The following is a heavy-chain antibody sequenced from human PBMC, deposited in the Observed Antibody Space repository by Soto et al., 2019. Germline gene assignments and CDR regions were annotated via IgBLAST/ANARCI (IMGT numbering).Heavy chain of an antibody. Sequence: GGSLRLSCAASGFTFSSYGMHWVRQAPGKGLEWVAVISYDGSNKYYADSVKGRFTISRDNSKNTLYLQMNSLRAEDTAVYYCAKETRPPTLRYFDWLPIDDWGQGTLVTVSS. CDR3: AKETRPPTLRYFDWLPIDD. CDR2: ISYDGSNK. V-gene: IGHV3-30*18. J-gene: IGHJ4*02. CDR1: GFTFSSYG. D-gene: IGHD3-9*01.